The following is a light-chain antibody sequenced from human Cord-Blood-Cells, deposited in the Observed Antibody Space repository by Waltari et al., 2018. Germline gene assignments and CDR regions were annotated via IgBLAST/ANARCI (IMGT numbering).Light chain of an antibody. CDR3: QQYYSFPYT. CDR1: QCISSY. J-gene: IGKJ2*01. CDR2: AAS. V-gene: IGKV1D-8*01. Sequence: VIWMTQSPSLLSTSTGDRVPLSCRMRQCISSYLAWYQQKPGKAPELLIYAASTLQSGVPSRFSGSGSGTDFTLTISCLQSEDFATYYCQQYYSFPYTFGQGTKLEIK.